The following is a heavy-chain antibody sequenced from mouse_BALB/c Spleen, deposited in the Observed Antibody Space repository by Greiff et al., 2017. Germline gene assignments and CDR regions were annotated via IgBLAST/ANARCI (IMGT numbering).Heavy chain of an antibody. CDR2: IDPFKGGT. CDR3: ARGDDGYPY. D-gene: IGHD2-3*01. CDR1: GYSFTSYY. Sequence: VQLKESGPELMKPGASVKISCKASGYSFTSYYMHWVKQSHGKSLEWIGYIDPFKGGTSYNQKFKGKATLTVDKSSSTAYMHLSSLTSEDSAVYYCARGDDGYPYWGQGTSVTVSS. J-gene: IGHJ4*01. V-gene: IGHV1S135*01.